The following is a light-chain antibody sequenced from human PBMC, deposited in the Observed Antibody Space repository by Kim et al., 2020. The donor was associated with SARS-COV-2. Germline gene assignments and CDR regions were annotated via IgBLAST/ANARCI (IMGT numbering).Light chain of an antibody. CDR2: GKY. CDR1: SRRSYY. J-gene: IGLJ3*02. Sequence: LGRTVRLTCQEDSRRSYYETWYQQRPGQAPTLVLYGKYDRPSGIPDRFSGSASGNTASLTITGAQAEDEGDYYCSPRDTTGDHVVFGGGTQLTVL. CDR3: SPRDTTGDHVV. V-gene: IGLV3-19*01.